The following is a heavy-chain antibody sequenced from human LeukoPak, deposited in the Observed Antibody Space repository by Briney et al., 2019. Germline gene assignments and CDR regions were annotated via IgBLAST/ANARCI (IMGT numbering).Heavy chain of an antibody. V-gene: IGHV4-59*01. CDR2: IYYSATT. J-gene: IGHJ5*02. D-gene: IGHD3-22*01. CDR3: ARVVVVTTYNWFDP. Sequence: GYIYYSATTNYTPSLKSRVTISVDTSKKQFSLKLSSVTAADTAVYYCARVVVVTTYNWFDPWGQGTLVTVSS.